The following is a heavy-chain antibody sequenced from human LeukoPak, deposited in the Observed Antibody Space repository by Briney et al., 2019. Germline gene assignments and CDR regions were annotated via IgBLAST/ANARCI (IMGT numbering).Heavy chain of an antibody. CDR3: ARELSGYCSGGSCYRAAFDI. Sequence: GGSLRLSCAASGFTVSSNYMSWVRQAPGKGLEWVSVIYSGGSTYYADSVKGRFTISRDNSKNTLYLQMNSLRAEDTAVYYCARELSGYCSGGSCYRAAFDIWGQGTMVTVSS. CDR1: GFTVSSNY. CDR2: IYSGGST. J-gene: IGHJ3*02. D-gene: IGHD2-15*01. V-gene: IGHV3-66*01.